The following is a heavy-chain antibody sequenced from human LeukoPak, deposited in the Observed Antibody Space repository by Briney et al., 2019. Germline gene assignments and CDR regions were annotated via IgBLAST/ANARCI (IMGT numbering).Heavy chain of an antibody. Sequence: ASVKVSCKASGYTFTDYYMHWVRQAPGQGLEWMGWINPHSGGTNYAQKFQGRVTMTRDTSISTAYMELSRLRSDDTAVYYCGYGDYTDGLDCWGQGTLVTVSS. CDR2: INPHSGGT. CDR3: GYGDYTDGLDC. J-gene: IGHJ4*02. V-gene: IGHV1-2*02. CDR1: GYTFTDYY. D-gene: IGHD4-17*01.